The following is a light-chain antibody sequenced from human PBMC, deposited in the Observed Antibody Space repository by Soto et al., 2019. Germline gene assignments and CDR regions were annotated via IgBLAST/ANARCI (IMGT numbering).Light chain of an antibody. CDR1: SSDVGSYNL. CDR3: CSYAGSSTSSWV. V-gene: IGLV2-23*01. J-gene: IGLJ3*02. Sequence: QSALTQPASVSGSPGQSITISCTGTSSDVGSYNLVSWHQQHPGKAPKLMIYEGSKRPSGVSNRFSGSKSGNTASLTISGLQAEDEADYYCCSYAGSSTSSWVFGGGTKLTVL. CDR2: EGS.